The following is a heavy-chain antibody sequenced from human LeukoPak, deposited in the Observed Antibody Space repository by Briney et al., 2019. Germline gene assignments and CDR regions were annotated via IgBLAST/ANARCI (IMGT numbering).Heavy chain of an antibody. V-gene: IGHV1-46*01. D-gene: IGHD5-12*01. CDR2: INPSGGST. CDR3: ARERATRGLRFFDY. J-gene: IGHJ4*02. Sequence: ASMKVSCKASEYTFTSYYMHWVRQAPGQGLEWMGIINPSGGSTSYAQKFQGRVTMTRDTSTNTVYMELSSLRSEDTAVYYCARERATRGLRFFDYWGQGTLVTVSS. CDR1: EYTFTSYY.